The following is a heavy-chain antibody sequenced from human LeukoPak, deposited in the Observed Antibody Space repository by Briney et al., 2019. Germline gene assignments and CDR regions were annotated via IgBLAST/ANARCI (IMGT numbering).Heavy chain of an antibody. CDR1: GGSISSSSYY. CDR2: IYYSGST. Sequence: PSETLSLTCTVSGGSISSSSYYWGWIRQPPGKGLEWIGSIYYSGSTYYNPSLKSRVTISVDTSKNQFSLKLSSVTAADTALYYCARHSYQIGSYIDYWGQGILVTVSS. J-gene: IGHJ4*02. V-gene: IGHV4-39*01. D-gene: IGHD1-26*01. CDR3: ARHSYQIGSYIDY.